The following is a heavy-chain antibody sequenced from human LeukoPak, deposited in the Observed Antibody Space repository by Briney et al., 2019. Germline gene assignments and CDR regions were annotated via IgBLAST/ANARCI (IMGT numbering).Heavy chain of an antibody. CDR1: GGPISGYF. V-gene: IGHV4-59*08. Sequence: PSDPLSLTCTLSGGPISGYFWSCIRQPPGQGLEFIGYIYYAEAPLYNPSLKSRVTMSVDTSKNQFSLKLSSVTAADTAVYYCAGHDLVGYYQHGMDVWGQGTTVTVSS. CDR3: AGHDLVGYYQHGMDV. D-gene: IGHD2-15*01. CDR2: IYYAEAP. J-gene: IGHJ6*02.